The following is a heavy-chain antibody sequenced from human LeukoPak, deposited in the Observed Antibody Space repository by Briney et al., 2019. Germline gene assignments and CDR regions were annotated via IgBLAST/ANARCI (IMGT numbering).Heavy chain of an antibody. CDR3: ARGGPAGQTPDY. V-gene: IGHV3-74*01. CDR1: GFTFSSLW. D-gene: IGHD5-12*01. Sequence: GGSLRLSCAASGFTFSSLWMHWVRQTPGEGLVWVSFINNDGSFADYADSVKGRFTISRDNAKNTVYLQMNSLGAEDRGVYYCARGGPAGQTPDYWGRGTLVTVSS. CDR2: INNDGSFA. J-gene: IGHJ4*01.